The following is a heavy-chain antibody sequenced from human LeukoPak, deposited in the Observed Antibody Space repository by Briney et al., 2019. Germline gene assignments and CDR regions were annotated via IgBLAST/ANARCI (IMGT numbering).Heavy chain of an antibody. J-gene: IGHJ6*02. CDR1: GVIFSKYA. D-gene: IGHD2-21*01. V-gene: IGHV3-23*01. Sequence: RAGGSLRLSCTVSGVIFSKYAMTWFRQAPGKGLEWVSGIGNTGGSTYYADSVKGRFTISRDNSKSTLYLQMNSLRAEDTAVYYCSKLLGTIYPLWGMDVWGQGTTVTVPS. CDR3: SKLLGTIYPLWGMDV. CDR2: IGNTGGST.